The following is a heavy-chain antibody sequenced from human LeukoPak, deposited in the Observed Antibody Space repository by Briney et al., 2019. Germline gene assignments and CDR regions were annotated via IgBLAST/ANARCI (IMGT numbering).Heavy chain of an antibody. CDR1: GFTFSSYS. CDR3: ARDIDEGLLFDP. J-gene: IGHJ5*02. Sequence: GGSLRLSCAASGFTFSSYSMNWVRQAPGKGLVWVSRINSDGSSTSYADSVKGRFTISRDNAKNTLYLQMNSLRAEDTAVYYCARDIDEGLLFDPWGQGTLVTVSS. CDR2: INSDGSST. D-gene: IGHD1-26*01. V-gene: IGHV3-74*01.